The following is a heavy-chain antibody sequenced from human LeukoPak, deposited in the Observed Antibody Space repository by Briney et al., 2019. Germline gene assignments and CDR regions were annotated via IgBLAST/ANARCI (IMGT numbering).Heavy chain of an antibody. Sequence: SETLSLTCTVSGGSISSGGYYWSWIRQHPGKGLEWIGYICYSGSTYYNPSLKSRVTISVDTSKNQFSLKLSSVTAADTAVYYCARAHGYNATFDYWGQGTLVTVSS. CDR2: ICYSGST. V-gene: IGHV4-31*03. CDR3: ARAHGYNATFDY. CDR1: GGSISSGGYY. D-gene: IGHD5-24*01. J-gene: IGHJ4*02.